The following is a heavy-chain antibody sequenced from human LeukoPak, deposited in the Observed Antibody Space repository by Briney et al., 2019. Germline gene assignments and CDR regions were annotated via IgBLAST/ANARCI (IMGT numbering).Heavy chain of an antibody. CDR1: GGTFSSYA. J-gene: IGHJ3*02. CDR2: IIPIFGTA. Sequence: SVQVSCEASGGTFSSYAISWVRQAPGQGREWMGGIIPIFGTANYAQKLQGRVTITTDESPSTAYMEPSSPTSEDTAVYYCARAISRGPDAFDIWGQGTMVTVSS. V-gene: IGHV1-69*05. CDR3: ARAISRGPDAFDI. D-gene: IGHD2-2*01.